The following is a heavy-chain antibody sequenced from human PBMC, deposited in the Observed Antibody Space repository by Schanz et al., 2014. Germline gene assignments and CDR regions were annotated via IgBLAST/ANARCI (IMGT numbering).Heavy chain of an antibody. J-gene: IGHJ4*02. Sequence: QVQLVESGGGVVQPGRSLRLSCAASGFTFSSYGMHWVRQAPGKGLEWVAIIWYDGSNKYYADSVKGRFTISRDNSKNTLFLQMNSLRGEDTAVYYCASPALVQGLMPEYYFDYWGQGTLVTDSS. CDR2: IWYDGSNK. CDR3: ASPALVQGLMPEYYFDY. D-gene: IGHD3-10*01. V-gene: IGHV3-33*01. CDR1: GFTFSSYG.